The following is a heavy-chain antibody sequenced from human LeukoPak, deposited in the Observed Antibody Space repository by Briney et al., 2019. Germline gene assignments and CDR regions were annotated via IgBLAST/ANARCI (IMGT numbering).Heavy chain of an antibody. V-gene: IGHV1-46*01. Sequence: ASVKVSCKTSGYTFTSYYMHWVRQAPGQGLEWMGVINPSGGSTNYAQKFQGRVTMTRDTYTSTVYMELSSLRSEDTAVYYCAGHGDYFDYWGQGTLVTVSS. CDR2: INPSGGST. CDR1: GYTFTSYY. CDR3: AGHGDYFDY. D-gene: IGHD4-17*01. J-gene: IGHJ4*02.